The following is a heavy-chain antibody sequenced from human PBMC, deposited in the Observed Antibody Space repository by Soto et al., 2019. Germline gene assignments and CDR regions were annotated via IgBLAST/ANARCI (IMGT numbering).Heavy chain of an antibody. D-gene: IGHD2-2*01. CDR1: GFTFSSHA. Sequence: EVQLLESGGGLVQPGGSLSLSCDASGFTFSSHAMSWVRQAPGKGLEWVSAISGSDAGTFDADSVRGRFTIARDNSKNTLYLHMTSLRVEHTAIYYCTKDPCTRISCYVDFWGQGSLVTVSS. V-gene: IGHV3-23*01. CDR3: TKDPCTRISCYVDF. CDR2: ISGSDAGT. J-gene: IGHJ4*02.